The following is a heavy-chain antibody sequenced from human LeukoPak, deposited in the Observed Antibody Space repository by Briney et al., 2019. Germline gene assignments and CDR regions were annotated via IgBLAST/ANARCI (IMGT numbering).Heavy chain of an antibody. CDR1: GGSFSGYY. Sequence: SETLSLTCAVYGGSFSGYYWSWIRQPQGKGLEWIGEINHSGSTNYNTSLKSRVTISVDTSKNQFSLKLSSVTAADTAVYYCARGGVVTTEEIDYWGQGTLVTVSS. CDR2: INHSGST. V-gene: IGHV4-34*01. J-gene: IGHJ4*02. D-gene: IGHD2-21*02. CDR3: ARGGVVTTEEIDY.